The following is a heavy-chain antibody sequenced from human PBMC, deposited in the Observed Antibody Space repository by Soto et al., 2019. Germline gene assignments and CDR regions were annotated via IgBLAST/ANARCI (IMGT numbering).Heavy chain of an antibody. CDR1: GFSFSNYW. CDR3: AGLPLLIAVAGTEVDY. V-gene: IGHV3-7*01. CDR2: IKQDGSER. J-gene: IGHJ4*02. Sequence: EVQLVDSGGGLVQPGESLRLTCAASGFSFSNYWMSWVRQAPGKGLEWVANIKQDGSERYYVDSVKGRFTISRDNAKKSVFLQMTSLRVEDTAVYYCAGLPLLIAVAGTEVDYWGQGTLVTVSS. D-gene: IGHD6-19*01.